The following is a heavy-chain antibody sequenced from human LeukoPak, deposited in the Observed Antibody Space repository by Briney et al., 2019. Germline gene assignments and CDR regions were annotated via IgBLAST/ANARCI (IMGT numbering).Heavy chain of an antibody. D-gene: IGHD6-13*01. Sequence: GGSLRLSCAASGFTFSSYWMHWVRQAPGKGLVWVSRINSDGSSTYYADSVKGRFTISRDNSKNTLYLQMNSLRAEDTAVYYCAKDQSSSSWLMDYWGQGTLVTVSS. V-gene: IGHV3-74*01. CDR3: AKDQSSSSWLMDY. CDR2: INSDGSST. CDR1: GFTFSSYW. J-gene: IGHJ4*02.